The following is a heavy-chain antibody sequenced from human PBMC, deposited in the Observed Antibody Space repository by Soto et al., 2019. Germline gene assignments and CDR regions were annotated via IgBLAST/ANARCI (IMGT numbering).Heavy chain of an antibody. V-gene: IGHV4-39*01. CDR2: IYYSGST. CDR1: GGSISSSSYY. CDR3: AMRVAVAGTRWFVP. Sequence: TLSLTCTVSGGSISSSSYYWGWICQPPGKGQERIGSIYYSGSTYYNPSLKSRVTISVDTSKNQFSLKLSSVTAVDTAVYYCAMRVAVAGTRWFVPWGQAPLVTVSS. J-gene: IGHJ5*02. D-gene: IGHD6-19*01.